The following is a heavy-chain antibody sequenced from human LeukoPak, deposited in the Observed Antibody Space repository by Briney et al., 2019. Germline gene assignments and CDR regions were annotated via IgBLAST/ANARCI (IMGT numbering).Heavy chain of an antibody. Sequence: GGSLRLSCEASGFTFSSYNMNWVRQAPGKGLEWVSYISSSGSTIYYADSVKGRFTISRDNAKNSLYLQMNSLRAEDTAVYYCAELGITMIGGVWGKGATVTISS. CDR3: AELGITMIGGV. CDR1: GFTFSSYN. CDR2: ISSSGSTI. V-gene: IGHV3-48*04. J-gene: IGHJ6*04. D-gene: IGHD3-10*02.